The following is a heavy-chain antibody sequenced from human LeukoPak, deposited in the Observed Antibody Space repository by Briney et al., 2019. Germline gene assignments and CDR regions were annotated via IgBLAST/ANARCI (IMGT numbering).Heavy chain of an antibody. Sequence: GESLQISCKGSGYSFTSYWITWVRQMPGKGLECMGRIDPSDSYTNYSPSFQGHVTISADKSSSTANLQWSSLKASDTAIYYCARLSSSTSLIDYWGQGTLVTVSS. CDR2: IDPSDSYT. V-gene: IGHV5-10-1*01. CDR3: ARLSSSTSLIDY. CDR1: GYSFTSYW. D-gene: IGHD2-2*01. J-gene: IGHJ4*02.